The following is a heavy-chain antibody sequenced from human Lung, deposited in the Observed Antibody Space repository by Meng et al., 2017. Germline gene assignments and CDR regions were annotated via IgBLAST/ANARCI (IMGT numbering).Heavy chain of an antibody. D-gene: IGHD1-1*01. V-gene: IGHV3-23*04. CDR2: ISIIGHNT. CDR1: GFTFSTSA. CDR3: AKEEVPNDY. J-gene: IGHJ4*02. Sequence: GQRVESGGGLVQPGGSRRLSCAVSGFTFSTSAMSWVRQAPGKGLEWVSGISIIGHNTYYADSVKGRFTISRDNSRNTLYLQMNSLRAEDTAIYYCAKEEVPNDYWGQGTLVTVSS.